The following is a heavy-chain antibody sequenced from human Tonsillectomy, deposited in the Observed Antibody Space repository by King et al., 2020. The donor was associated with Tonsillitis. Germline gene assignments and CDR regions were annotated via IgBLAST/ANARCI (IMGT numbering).Heavy chain of an antibody. Sequence: VQLVESGGGVVQPGGSLKLSCAASGFTFTSYPMHWIRQAPGKGLEWIALIEHDGTIELYRDSVKGRFTISRDNSHNKLYLQLDSLRLEDTGIYFCAEFQLASYAFVIWPHGPFLTVPS. J-gene: IGHJ3*02. D-gene: IGHD2-2*01. CDR2: IEHDGTIE. V-gene: IGHV3-30*02. CDR1: GFTFTSYP. CDR3: AEFQLASYAFVI.